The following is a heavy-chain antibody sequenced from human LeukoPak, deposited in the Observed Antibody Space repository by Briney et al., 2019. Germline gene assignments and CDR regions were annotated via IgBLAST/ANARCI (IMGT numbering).Heavy chain of an antibody. CDR3: ARGGSGSYYNVWDY. J-gene: IGHJ4*02. CDR1: GGSFSGYY. D-gene: IGHD3-10*01. CDR2: IYYSGST. Sequence: PSETLSLTCAVYGGSFSGYYWSWIRQPPGKGLEWIGYIYYSGSTNYNPSLKSRVTISVDTSKNQFSLKLSSVTAADTAVYYCARGGSGSYYNVWDYWGQGTLVTVSS. V-gene: IGHV4-59*01.